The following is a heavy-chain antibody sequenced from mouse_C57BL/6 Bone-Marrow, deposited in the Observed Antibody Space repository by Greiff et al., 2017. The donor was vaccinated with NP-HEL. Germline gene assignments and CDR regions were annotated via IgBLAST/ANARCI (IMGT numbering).Heavy chain of an antibody. V-gene: IGHV5-12*01. Sequence: EVHLVESGGGLVQPGGSLKLSCAASGFTFSDYYMYWVRQTPEKRLEWVAYISNGGGSTYYPDTVKGRFTISRDNAKNTLYLHMSRLKSEDTAMYYCTSRVYYAMDYWGQGTSVTVSS. CDR3: TSRVYYAMDY. J-gene: IGHJ4*01. D-gene: IGHD3-3*01. CDR2: ISNGGGST. CDR1: GFTFSDYY.